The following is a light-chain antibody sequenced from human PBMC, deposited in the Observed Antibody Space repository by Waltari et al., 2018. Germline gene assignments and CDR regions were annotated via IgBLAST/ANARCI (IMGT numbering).Light chain of an antibody. CDR2: DFS. Sequence: QSALTQPASVSGSPGQSITISCTGTRSDVGGYNSVAWYQPHPGKAPKLMIYDFSKRPSGVSNRFSGSKSGNTASRTISGLQAEDEADYYCSSYTSSSTLVVFGGGTKLTVL. CDR1: RSDVGGYNS. V-gene: IGLV2-14*01. CDR3: SSYTSSSTLVV. J-gene: IGLJ2*01.